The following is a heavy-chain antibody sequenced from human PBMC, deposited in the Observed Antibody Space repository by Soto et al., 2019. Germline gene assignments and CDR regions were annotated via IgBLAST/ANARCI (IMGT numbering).Heavy chain of an antibody. CDR3: AGVTHPADWFDP. Sequence: QVQLVQSGAEVKKPGASVKVSCNASGYTFTSYYMHWVRQAPGQGLEWMGIINPSGGSTSYAQKFQGRVTMTRDTSTSTVYMELSSLRSEDTAVYYCAGVTHPADWFDPWGQGTLVTVSS. D-gene: IGHD2-21*02. CDR1: GYTFTSYY. J-gene: IGHJ5*02. CDR2: INPSGGST. V-gene: IGHV1-46*01.